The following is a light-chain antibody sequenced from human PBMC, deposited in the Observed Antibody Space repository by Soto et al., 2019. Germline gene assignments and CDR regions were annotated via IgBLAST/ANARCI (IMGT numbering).Light chain of an antibody. CDR3: QPYDASPT. CDR2: VAS. V-gene: IGKV3-20*01. CDR1: QSINNNY. J-gene: IGKJ1*01. Sequence: IGLTRPPGTRSLSPGERATLPCRASQSINNNYLAWYNQNPGQAPTALIYVASSRAPGIPDRFIGSGSGTDFTLTISRLEPEDFAVYYCQPYDASPTFGQGTKVEIK.